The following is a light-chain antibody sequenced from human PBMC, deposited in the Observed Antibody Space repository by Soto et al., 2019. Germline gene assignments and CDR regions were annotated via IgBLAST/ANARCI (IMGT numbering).Light chain of an antibody. CDR3: QHYNDLPLT. J-gene: IGKJ4*01. CDR2: GAS. V-gene: IGKV3-15*01. Sequence: IVMTQSPATLSVSPGERATLSCRAGQSISNNLAWYQQKPGQAPRLLLYGASTRATGVPARFSGSGSGTEFTLPISSLQSEDSAVYSCQHYNDLPLTFGGGTKVDI. CDR1: QSISNN.